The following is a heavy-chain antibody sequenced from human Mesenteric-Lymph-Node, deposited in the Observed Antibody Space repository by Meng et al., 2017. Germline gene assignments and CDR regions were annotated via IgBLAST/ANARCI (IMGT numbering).Heavy chain of an antibody. Sequence: EVQVFESGGGLVPPGGSLRLSCASSAFTFSTFDMSWVRQAPGKGLEWVSTITGGGRNTYYADSVKGRFTISRDNSKNTLYLQMNSLGAEDTAVYYCAKSLYSVSQTPLDSWGQGTLVTVSS. CDR3: AKSLYSVSQTPLDS. V-gene: IGHV3-23*01. D-gene: IGHD5/OR15-5a*01. J-gene: IGHJ4*02. CDR2: ITGGGRNT. CDR1: AFTFSTFD.